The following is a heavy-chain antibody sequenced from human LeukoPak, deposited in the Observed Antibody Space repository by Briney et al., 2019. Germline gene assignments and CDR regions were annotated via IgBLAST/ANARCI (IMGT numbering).Heavy chain of an antibody. J-gene: IGHJ4*02. D-gene: IGHD2-2*02. CDR1: GFTFSNYG. V-gene: IGHV3-23*01. CDR2: ISGSGSAT. Sequence: PGGSLRLSCAASGFTFSNYGMSWVRQAPGKGLEWVSTISGSGSATYNAGSVKVRFTTSRDNSNNTLYLQMNSLRAEDTAVYYCAKTEAPAAIRAGSDYWGQGTLVTVSS. CDR3: AKTEAPAAIRAGSDY.